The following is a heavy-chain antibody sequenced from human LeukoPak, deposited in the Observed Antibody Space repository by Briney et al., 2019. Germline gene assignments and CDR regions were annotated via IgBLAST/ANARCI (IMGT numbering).Heavy chain of an antibody. Sequence: GGSLRLSCAASGFTFSIYAMNWVRQAPGKGLEWVSYISSSGSTIYYADSVKGRFTISRDNAKDSLYLQMNSLRAEDTAVYYCARDPYYGDYVVWGQGTLVTVSS. V-gene: IGHV3-48*03. J-gene: IGHJ4*02. CDR3: ARDPYYGDYVV. CDR1: GFTFSIYA. D-gene: IGHD4-17*01. CDR2: ISSSGSTI.